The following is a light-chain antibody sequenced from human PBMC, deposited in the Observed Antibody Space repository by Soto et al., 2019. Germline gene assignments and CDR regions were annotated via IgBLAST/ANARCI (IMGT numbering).Light chain of an antibody. Sequence: GDRVTITSRASESIRTWLAWYPHKPGTAPKFLIYDASSLESGVPSRFSGSGSGTEFTLTSSNLQPDDFATYFCQQYHNYPRRYGKGTKGDIK. CDR2: DAS. CDR3: QQYHNYPRR. CDR1: ESIRTW. V-gene: IGKV1-5*01. J-gene: IGKJ1*01.